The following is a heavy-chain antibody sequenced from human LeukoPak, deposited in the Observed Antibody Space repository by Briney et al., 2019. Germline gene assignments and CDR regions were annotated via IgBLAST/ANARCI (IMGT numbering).Heavy chain of an antibody. J-gene: IGHJ4*02. CDR2: IYYSGSP. CDR1: GGSISNINYY. V-gene: IGHV4-39*01. D-gene: IGHD1-1*01. CDR3: ATWRTAKTGFDY. Sequence: SETLSLTCTVSGGSISNINYYWAWIRQPPGKGLECIGSIYYSGSPYYNPSLKSRVTISVDTSKNQFSLRLSSVTAADTAVYYCATWRTAKTGFDYWGQGTLVTVSS.